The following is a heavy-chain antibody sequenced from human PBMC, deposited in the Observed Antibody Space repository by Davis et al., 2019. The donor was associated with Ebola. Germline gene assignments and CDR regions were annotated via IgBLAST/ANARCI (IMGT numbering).Heavy chain of an antibody. CDR1: GGSISSYY. J-gene: IGHJ4*02. D-gene: IGHD6-19*01. Sequence: PSETLSLTCTVSGGSISSYYWSWIRQPAGKGLEWIGRIYTSGSTNYNPSLKSRVTISVDTSKNQFSLKLSSVTAADTAVYYCARVREPIAVAGQGYFDYWGQGTLVTVSS. CDR3: ARVREPIAVAGQGYFDY. CDR2: IYTSGST. V-gene: IGHV4-4*07.